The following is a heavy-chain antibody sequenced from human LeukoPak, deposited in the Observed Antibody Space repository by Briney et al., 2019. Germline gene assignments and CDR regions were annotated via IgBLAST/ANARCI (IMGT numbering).Heavy chain of an antibody. J-gene: IGHJ5*02. CDR1: GIVFSNTA. CDR2: ISGGGERT. Sequence: GGSLRLSCAASGIVFSNTAMNWARQSPGRGLEWVSAISGGGERTFYADSVKGRFTVSRGNSKNMVYLQMNSLRADDTAIYYCGKDGGQYSSGPEFDPRGQGALVTVSS. CDR3: GKDGGQYSSGPEFDP. D-gene: IGHD6-19*01. V-gene: IGHV3-23*01.